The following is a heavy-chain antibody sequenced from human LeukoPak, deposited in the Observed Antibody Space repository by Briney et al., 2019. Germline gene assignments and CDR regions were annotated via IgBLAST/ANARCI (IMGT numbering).Heavy chain of an antibody. Sequence: GGSLRLSCAASGFTFSSYAMSWVRQAPGKGLEWVSAISGSGGSTYYADSVKGRFTISRDNSKNTLYLQMNSLRAEDTAVYYCARDDPLGYCSGGSCSQGSDYYYYGMDVWGQGTTVTVSS. V-gene: IGHV3-23*01. CDR1: GFTFSSYA. CDR3: ARDDPLGYCSGGSCSQGSDYYYYGMDV. D-gene: IGHD2-15*01. CDR2: ISGSGGST. J-gene: IGHJ6*02.